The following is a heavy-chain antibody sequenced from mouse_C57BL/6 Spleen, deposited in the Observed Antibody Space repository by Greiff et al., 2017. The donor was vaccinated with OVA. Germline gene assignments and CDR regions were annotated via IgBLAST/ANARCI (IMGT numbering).Heavy chain of an antibody. V-gene: IGHV5-17*01. J-gene: IGHJ4*01. CDR1: GFTFSDYG. Sequence: EVMLVESGGGLVKPGGSLKLSCAASGFTFSDYGMHWVPQAPEKGLEWVAYISSGSSTIYYADTVKGRFTISRDNAKNTLFLQMTSLRSEDTAMYYCARKDFYYAMDYWGQGTSVTVSS. CDR2: ISSGSSTI. CDR3: ARKDFYYAMDY.